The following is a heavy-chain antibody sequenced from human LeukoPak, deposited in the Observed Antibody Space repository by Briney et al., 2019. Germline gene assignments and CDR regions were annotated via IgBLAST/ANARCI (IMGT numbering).Heavy chain of an antibody. V-gene: IGHV3-11*01. CDR1: GFTFSDYY. D-gene: IGHD3-22*01. Sequence: GGSLRLSCEAFGFTFSDYYMSWIRQAPGKGLEWLSYISSSGRTIYYADSVKGRFTISRDNAKNSLYLQMNSLRVEDTAVYYCARHYYHSSGHGGYWGQGTLVTVSS. J-gene: IGHJ4*02. CDR3: ARHYYHSSGHGGY. CDR2: ISSSGRTI.